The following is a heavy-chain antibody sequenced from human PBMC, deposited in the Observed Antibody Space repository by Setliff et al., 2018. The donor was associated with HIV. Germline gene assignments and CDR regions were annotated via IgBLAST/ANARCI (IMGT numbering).Heavy chain of an antibody. CDR1: GGSISNPNYY. J-gene: IGHJ6*03. CDR2: IYFSESP. V-gene: IGHV4-39*02. D-gene: IGHD6-19*01. CDR3: AREFSERSPNPDHYYYYMDV. Sequence: SETLSLTCTVSGGSISNPNYYWGWIRQPPGKGLEWIGSIYFSESPYYNPSLSSRVTISVDTSTNQFSLRLSSVTAADTAVYYCAREFSERSPNPDHYYYYMDVWGKGTTVTVSS.